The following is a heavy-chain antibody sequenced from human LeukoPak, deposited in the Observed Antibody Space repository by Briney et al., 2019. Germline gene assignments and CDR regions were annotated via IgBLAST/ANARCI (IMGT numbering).Heavy chain of an antibody. Sequence: ASVKVSCKASGYTFTGYYMHWVRQAPGQGLEWMVRINPNSGGTNYAQKFQGRVTMTRDTSISTAYMELSRLRSDDTAVYYCARVRGFGCSGGSCYPANWFDPWGQGTLVTVSS. CDR1: GYTFTGYY. J-gene: IGHJ5*02. CDR2: INPNSGGT. CDR3: ARVRGFGCSGGSCYPANWFDP. V-gene: IGHV1-2*06. D-gene: IGHD2-15*01.